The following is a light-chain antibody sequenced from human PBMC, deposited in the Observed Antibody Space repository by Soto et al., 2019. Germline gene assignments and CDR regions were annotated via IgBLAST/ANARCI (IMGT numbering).Light chain of an antibody. V-gene: IGLV2-11*01. J-gene: IGLJ2*01. CDR3: CSYAGKEV. Sequence: QSALTQPRSVSGSPGQSVTISCTGTSSDVGGYNYVSWYQQHPGKAPKLMIYDVSKRPSGVPDRFSGSKSGNTASLTISGLQAEDEADYYCCSYAGKEVFGGVTKLTVL. CDR2: DVS. CDR1: SSDVGGYNY.